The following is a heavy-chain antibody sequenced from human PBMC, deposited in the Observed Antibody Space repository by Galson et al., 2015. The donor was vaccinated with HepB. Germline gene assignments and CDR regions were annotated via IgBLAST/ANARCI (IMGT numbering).Heavy chain of an antibody. V-gene: IGHV1-58*01. CDR3: AAASGYGDYGWYFDL. D-gene: IGHD4-17*01. CDR1: GFTFTSSA. CDR2: IVVGSGNT. Sequence: SVKVSCKASGFTFTSSAVQWVRQARGQRLEWIGWIVVGSGNTNYAQKFQERVTITRDMSTSTAYMELSSLRSEDTAVYYCAAASGYGDYGWYFDLWGRGTLVTVSS. J-gene: IGHJ2*01.